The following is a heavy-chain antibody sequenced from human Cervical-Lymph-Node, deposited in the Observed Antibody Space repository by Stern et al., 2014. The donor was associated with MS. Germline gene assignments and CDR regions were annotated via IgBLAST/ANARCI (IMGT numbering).Heavy chain of an antibody. CDR2: IYPGDSDT. J-gene: IGHJ6*02. V-gene: IGHV5-51*01. D-gene: IGHD1-26*01. CDR3: ARHSGTYYYGMDL. Sequence: EVQLVQSGAEVKKPGESLKISCKGSGYIFTNYWIGWVRQMPGKGLEWMGIIYPGDSDTIYSPSFQGQVTISADKSISTAYLQWSSLKASDTAMYYCARHSGTYYYGMDLWGQGTTVTVSS. CDR1: GYIFTNYW.